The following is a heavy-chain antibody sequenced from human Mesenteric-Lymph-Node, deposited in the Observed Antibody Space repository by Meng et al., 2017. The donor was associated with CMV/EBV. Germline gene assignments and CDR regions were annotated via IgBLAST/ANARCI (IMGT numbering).Heavy chain of an antibody. CDR1: GGSISSGGYY. V-gene: IGHV4-31*03. CDR2: IYYSGST. CDR3: ARDRVLGSGFDP. Sequence: TVSGGSISSGGYYWSWIRQHPGKGLAWIGYIYYSGSTYYNPSLKSRVTISVDTSKNQFSLKLSSVTAADTAVYYCARDRVLGSGFDPWGQGTLVTVSS. J-gene: IGHJ5*02. D-gene: IGHD3-3*02.